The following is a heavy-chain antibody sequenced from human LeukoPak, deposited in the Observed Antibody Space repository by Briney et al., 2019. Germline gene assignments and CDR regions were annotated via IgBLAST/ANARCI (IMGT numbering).Heavy chain of an antibody. CDR2: INPNGGGP. CDR3: APGLFSYYYGSGA. V-gene: IGHV1-2*02. CDR1: GNIFTGYY. Sequence: ASVKVSCKASGNIFTGYYLHWVRQAPGQGLEWMGWINPNGGGPKYAPKFQGRVTMTRDTSINTVYMELSRLRSDDTAVYYCAPGLFSYYYGSGAWGQGTLVTVSS. J-gene: IGHJ4*02. D-gene: IGHD3-10*01.